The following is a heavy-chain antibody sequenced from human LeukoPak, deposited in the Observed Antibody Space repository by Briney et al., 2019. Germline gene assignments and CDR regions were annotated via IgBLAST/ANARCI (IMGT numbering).Heavy chain of an antibody. V-gene: IGHV3-48*01. CDR2: ISSSSSTI. Sequence: PGGSLRLSCAASGFTFSSYSMNWVRQAPGKGLEWVSYISSSSSTIYYADSVKGRFTISRDNAKNSLYLQMNSLRAEDTAVYYCARAGKWSSLGHLDYWGQGTLVTVSS. J-gene: IGHJ4*02. D-gene: IGHD2-15*01. CDR1: GFTFSSYS. CDR3: ARAGKWSSLGHLDY.